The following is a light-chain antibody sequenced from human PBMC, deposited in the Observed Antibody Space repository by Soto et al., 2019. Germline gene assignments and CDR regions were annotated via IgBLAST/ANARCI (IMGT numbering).Light chain of an antibody. J-gene: IGLJ3*02. V-gene: IGLV1-47*01. CDR2: RNN. CDR3: AAWDDSLSGRV. CDR1: SSNIGDSP. Sequence: QSVVTQTPSASGTPGQRVTISCSGSSSNIGDSPVDWYQQVPGAAPKLLIYRNNQRPSGVPDRFSGSKSGTSASLAISGLRSEDEADYYCAAWDDSLSGRVFGGGTKLTVL.